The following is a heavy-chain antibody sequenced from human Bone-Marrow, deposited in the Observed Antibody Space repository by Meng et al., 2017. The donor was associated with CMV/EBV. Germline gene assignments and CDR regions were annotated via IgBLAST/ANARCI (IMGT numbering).Heavy chain of an antibody. CDR2: ISSSGSTI. J-gene: IGHJ5*02. Sequence: GESLKISCAASGFTFSSYEMNWVRQAPGKGLEWVSYISSSGSTIYYADSVKGRFTISRNNAKNSLYLQMNSLRAEDTAVYYCARKPLAAAGHNWFDPWGQGTLVTVSS. CDR3: ARKPLAAAGHNWFDP. V-gene: IGHV3-48*03. CDR1: GFTFSSYE. D-gene: IGHD6-13*01.